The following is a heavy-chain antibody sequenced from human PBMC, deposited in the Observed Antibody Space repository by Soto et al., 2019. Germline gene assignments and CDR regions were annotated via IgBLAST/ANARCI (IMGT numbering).Heavy chain of an antibody. V-gene: IGHV3-23*01. J-gene: IGHJ4*02. CDR3: AKMRIDKFDWLPYQDDY. D-gene: IGHD3-9*01. CDR1: GFTFSSYA. CDR2: ISGSGGST. Sequence: PGWSLRLSCAASGFTFSSYAMSWVRQAPGKGLEWVSAISGSGGSTYYADSVKGRFTISRDNSKNTLYLQMNSLRAEDTAVYYCAKMRIDKFDWLPYQDDYWGQGTLVTVSS.